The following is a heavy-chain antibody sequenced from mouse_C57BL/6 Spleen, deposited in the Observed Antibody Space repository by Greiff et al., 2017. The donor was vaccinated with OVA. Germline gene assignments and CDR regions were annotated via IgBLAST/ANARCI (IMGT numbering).Heavy chain of an antibody. Sequence: EVKLMESGGDLVKPGGSLTLSCAASGFTFSSYGMSWVRQTPDKRLEWVATIRSGGSYTYYPDSVQGRFTISRDNAKNTLYLQMSSLKSEDTAMYYCARQTTRSFFAYWGQGTLVTVSA. CDR3: ARQTTRSFFAY. V-gene: IGHV5-6*01. CDR1: GFTFSSYG. CDR2: IRSGGSYT. J-gene: IGHJ3*01. D-gene: IGHD2-12*01.